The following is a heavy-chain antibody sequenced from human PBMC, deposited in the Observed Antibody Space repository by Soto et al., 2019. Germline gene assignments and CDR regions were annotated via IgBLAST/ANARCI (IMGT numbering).Heavy chain of an antibody. Sequence: VASVKVSCKASGYSFATYAIHWVRQAPGQGLEWMGWINPATGNTEYSDKFQDRVTFTRDTSATTAYMELRGLRSEDTAVYYCARRYKSAGWLEPWGRGTLVTLSS. D-gene: IGHD1-1*01. CDR3: ARRYKSAGWLEP. CDR1: GYSFATYA. CDR2: INPATGNT. J-gene: IGHJ5*02. V-gene: IGHV1-3*01.